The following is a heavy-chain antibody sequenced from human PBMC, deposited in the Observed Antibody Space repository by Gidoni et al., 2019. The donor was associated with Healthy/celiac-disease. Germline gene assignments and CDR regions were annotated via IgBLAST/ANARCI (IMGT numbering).Heavy chain of an antibody. D-gene: IGHD1-1*01. CDR2: IWYDGSNK. CDR1: GFTFSSYG. V-gene: IGHV3-33*01. CDR3: ATGRTRAFDI. Sequence: QVQLVESGGGVVQPGRSLRLSCAASGFTFSSYGLHWVRQAPGKGLEWVAVIWYDGSNKYYADSVKGRFTISRDNSKNTLYLQMNSLRAEDTAVYYCATGRTRAFDIWGQGTMVTVSS. J-gene: IGHJ3*02.